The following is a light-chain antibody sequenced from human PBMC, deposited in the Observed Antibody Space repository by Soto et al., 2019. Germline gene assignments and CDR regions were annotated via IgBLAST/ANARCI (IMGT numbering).Light chain of an antibody. CDR3: RSFRSGGTPVV. V-gene: IGLV2-14*01. J-gene: IGLJ2*01. CDR2: EVT. Sequence: QSALTQPASVSGSPGQSITISCTGTSSDIGGYNYVSWYQQYPGKAPNLIIYEVTNRPSGISYPFSGSKSGNPASLTISGLQVEDDADYYCRSFRSGGTPVVFGGGTPVTVL. CDR1: SSDIGGYNY.